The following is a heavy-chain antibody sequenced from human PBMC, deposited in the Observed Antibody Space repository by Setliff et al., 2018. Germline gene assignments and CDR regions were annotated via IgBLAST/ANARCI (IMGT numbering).Heavy chain of an antibody. CDR3: ARVTVAGTDY. CDR2: IIHSGST. Sequence: SETLSLTCAVYGGSFSGYYWSWIRQPPGKRLEWIGEIIHSGSTNYNPSLKSRVTISMDTSKNQFSLKVSSVTAADTAVYYCARVTVAGTDYWGQGTLVTVSS. J-gene: IGHJ4*02. CDR1: GGSFSGYY. D-gene: IGHD6-19*01. V-gene: IGHV4-34*12.